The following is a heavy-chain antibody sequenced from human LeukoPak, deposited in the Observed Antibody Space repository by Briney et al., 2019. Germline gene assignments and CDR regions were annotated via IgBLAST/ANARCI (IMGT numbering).Heavy chain of an antibody. CDR3: ARERRDGYNRRFVAFDI. CDR2: IYTSGST. Sequence: SETLSLTCTVSGGSISSYYWSWIRQPPGKGLEWIGRIYTSGSTNYNPSLKSRVTMSVDTSKNQFSLKLSSVTAADTAVYYCARERRDGYNRRFVAFDIWGQGTMVTVSS. CDR1: GGSISSYY. D-gene: IGHD5-24*01. V-gene: IGHV4-4*07. J-gene: IGHJ3*02.